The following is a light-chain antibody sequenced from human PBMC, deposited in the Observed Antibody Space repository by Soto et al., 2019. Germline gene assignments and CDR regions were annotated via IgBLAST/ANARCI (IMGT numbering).Light chain of an antibody. Sequence: QSALTQPASVSGSPGQSITISCTGTSSDVGGYNYVSWFQQHPGKAPKLMIYDVSSRPSGVSNRFSGSKSGNTASLTISGLQAEDEADYYCCSYTSSNTEVFGGGTKVTVL. J-gene: IGLJ2*01. CDR3: CSYTSSNTEV. V-gene: IGLV2-14*01. CDR2: DVS. CDR1: SSDVGGYNY.